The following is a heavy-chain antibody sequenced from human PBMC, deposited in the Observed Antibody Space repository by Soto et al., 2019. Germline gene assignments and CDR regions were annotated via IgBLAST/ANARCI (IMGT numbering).Heavy chain of an antibody. D-gene: IGHD1-26*01. CDR1: GFSFSNFA. CDR2: IRGSGAES. Sequence: EVQLLQSGGDLVQPGGSLRVSCVASGFSFSNFAMSWVRQAPGKGLEWVSGIRGSGAESHYADSVRGRFTISRDNSKNTVYLEMHSLNVGETAVYYCARSEGADGVVWFDTWGQGTLVTVSS. J-gene: IGHJ5*02. CDR3: ARSEGADGVVWFDT. V-gene: IGHV3-23*01.